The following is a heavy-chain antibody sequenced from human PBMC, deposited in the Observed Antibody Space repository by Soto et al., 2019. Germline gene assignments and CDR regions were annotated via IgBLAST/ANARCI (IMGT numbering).Heavy chain of an antibody. CDR3: ASALASGKSGWYPYFDN. J-gene: IGHJ4*02. V-gene: IGHV1-18*01. D-gene: IGHD6-19*01. Sequence: QVQLVQSGAEVKKPGASVTVSCKASGYRFTSHGINWVRQAPEQGLGWWGWITTYNGNTNSAQKFQDRVAMTKDTSTSTAYMELRSLRSDDTAVYFCASALASGKSGWYPYFDNWGQGTLVTVSS. CDR2: ITTYNGNT. CDR1: GYRFTSHG.